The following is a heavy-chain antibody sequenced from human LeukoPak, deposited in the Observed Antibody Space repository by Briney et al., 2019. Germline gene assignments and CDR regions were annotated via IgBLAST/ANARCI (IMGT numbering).Heavy chain of an antibody. CDR3: ARAPLAVAGYFYYYMDV. CDR2: ISTSSYI. J-gene: IGHJ6*03. V-gene: IGHV3-21*01. CDR1: GFTFSSYS. Sequence: GASLRPACAASGFTFSSYSTSSVSQPPGKWLEWVSSISTSSYISYANSVKGRFTISRDNAKTALYLQMNSLRAEDTAVYYCARAPLAVAGYFYYYMDVWGKGTTVTVSS. D-gene: IGHD6-19*01.